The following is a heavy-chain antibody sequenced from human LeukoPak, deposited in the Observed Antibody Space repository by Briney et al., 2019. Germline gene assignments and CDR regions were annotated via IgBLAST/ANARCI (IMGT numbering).Heavy chain of an antibody. CDR1: GFAFNTQA. CDR2: MSLDGSSI. J-gene: IGHJ4*02. Sequence: GGSLRLSCVASGFAFNTQAMHWVRQAPGKGLEWLAVMSLDGSSIYYADSVKGRFTISRDNSKNTLYLQMSSLRVEDTAVYYCARDRGKLRYLDLWGQGAPLTVYS. CDR3: ARDRGKLRYLDL. V-gene: IGHV3-30*15. D-gene: IGHD3-9*01.